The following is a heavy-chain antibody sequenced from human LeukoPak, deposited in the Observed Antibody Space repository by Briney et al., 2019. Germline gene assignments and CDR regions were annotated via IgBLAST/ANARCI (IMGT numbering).Heavy chain of an antibody. J-gene: IGHJ4*02. CDR1: GFTFSSYS. CDR3: ARLGYCSSTSCRGPSFDY. V-gene: IGHV3-48*01. D-gene: IGHD2-2*01. CDR2: ISSSSSTI. Sequence: GGSLRLSCAASGFTFSSYSMNWVRQAPGKGLEWVSYISSSSSTIYYADSVKGRFTISRDNAKNSLYLQMNSLRAEDTAVYYCARLGYCSSTSCRGPSFDYWGQGNLVTVSS.